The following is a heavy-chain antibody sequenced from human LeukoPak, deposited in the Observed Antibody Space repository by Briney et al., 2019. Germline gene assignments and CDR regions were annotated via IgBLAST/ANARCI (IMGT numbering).Heavy chain of an antibody. J-gene: IGHJ5*02. CDR2: INPNSGGT. CDR1: GYTFTGYY. Sequence: ASVKVSCKASGYTFTGYYMHWVRQAPGQGLEWMGWINPNSGGTNYAQKFQGRVTMTRDTSISTAYMELSRLRSDDTAVYYCARDTNYYDSSGYYFGWFDPWGQGTLVTVSS. CDR3: ARDTNYYDSSGYYFGWFDP. D-gene: IGHD3-22*01. V-gene: IGHV1-2*02.